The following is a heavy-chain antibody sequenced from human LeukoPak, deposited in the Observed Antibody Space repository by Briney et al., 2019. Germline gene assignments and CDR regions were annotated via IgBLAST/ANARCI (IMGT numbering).Heavy chain of an antibody. Sequence: SETLSLTCTVSGGSISSYYWSWIRQPPGKGLEWIGYIYYSGSTNYNPSLKSRVTISVDTSKNQFSLKLSSVTAADTAVYYCAKAPATNFGVVIMWDYFDYWGQGTLVTVSS. V-gene: IGHV4-59*01. J-gene: IGHJ4*02. CDR1: GGSISSYY. CDR2: IYYSGST. CDR3: AKAPATNFGVVIMWDYFDY. D-gene: IGHD3-3*01.